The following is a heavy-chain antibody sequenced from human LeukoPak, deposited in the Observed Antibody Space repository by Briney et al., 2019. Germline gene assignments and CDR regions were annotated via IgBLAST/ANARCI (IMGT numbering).Heavy chain of an antibody. CDR2: IKQDGSER. CDR3: AGSCWQVYLDY. Sequence: PGGSLRLSCAASGFTFTTFWMSWVRQAPGRGLEWVANIKQDGSERYYVDSVKGRFTISRDNAKNSLYLQMNSLRAEDTGVYYCAGSCWQVYLDYWGQGALVTVSS. V-gene: IGHV3-7*01. D-gene: IGHD6-19*01. CDR1: GFTFTTFW. J-gene: IGHJ4*02.